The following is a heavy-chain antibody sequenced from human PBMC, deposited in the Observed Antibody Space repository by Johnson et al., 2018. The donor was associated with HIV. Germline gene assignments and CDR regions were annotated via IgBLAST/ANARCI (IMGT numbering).Heavy chain of an antibody. CDR1: GFTFSSYD. CDR2: IVTTGDT. Sequence: VQLVESGGGVVQPGGSLRLSCAASGFTFSSYDMHWVRQATGKGLEWVSAIVTTGDTSYPGPVKGRFTISRENATNSVYLQLNSLRAGETAVYYGARGVYSVAGTGDAFDIWGQGTMVTVSS. D-gene: IGHD6-19*01. J-gene: IGHJ3*02. V-gene: IGHV3-13*01. CDR3: ARGVYSVAGTGDAFDI.